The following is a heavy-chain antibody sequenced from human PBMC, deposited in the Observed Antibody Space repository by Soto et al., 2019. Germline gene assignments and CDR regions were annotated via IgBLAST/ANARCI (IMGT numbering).Heavy chain of an antibody. V-gene: IGHV1-69*13. CDR3: ARDRDPYYDILTGYRHRYYFDY. D-gene: IGHD3-9*01. CDR2: IIPIFGTA. Sequence: SVKVSCKASGGTFSSYAISWVRQAPGQGLEWMGGIIPIFGTANYAQKFQGRVTITADESTSTAYMELSSLRSEDTAVYYCARDRDPYYDILTGYRHRYYFDYWG. CDR1: GGTFSSYA. J-gene: IGHJ4*01.